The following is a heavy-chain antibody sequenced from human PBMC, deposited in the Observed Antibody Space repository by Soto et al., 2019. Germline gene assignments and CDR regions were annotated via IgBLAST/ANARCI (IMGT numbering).Heavy chain of an antibody. CDR3: ARVGYGYSLGQGIDY. V-gene: IGHV4-59*01. D-gene: IGHD5-18*01. J-gene: IGHJ4*02. CDR2: IHYSGST. Sequence: SETLSLTCTVSGGSISGYYWSWIRQSPGKGLEWIGYIHYSGSTNYNPSLKSRVTISVDTSKNQLSLKLSSVTAEDTAVYHCARVGYGYSLGQGIDYWGQGTLVTVSS. CDR1: GGSISGYY.